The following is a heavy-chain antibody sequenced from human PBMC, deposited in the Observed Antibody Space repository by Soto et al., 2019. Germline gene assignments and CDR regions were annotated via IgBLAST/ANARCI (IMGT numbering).Heavy chain of an antibody. J-gene: IGHJ4*02. CDR3: AAVPGAGPVDY. V-gene: IGHV4-39*01. Sequence: KPSETLSLTCTVSGGSISRSTYYWGWIRQPPGKGLEWIGSIYYSGSTYYNSSLRSRVSISVDTSKNQFSLNLISVTAADTAIYFCAAVPGAGPVDYWGQGTLVTVSS. CDR2: IYYSGST. CDR1: GGSISRSTYY. D-gene: IGHD2-2*01.